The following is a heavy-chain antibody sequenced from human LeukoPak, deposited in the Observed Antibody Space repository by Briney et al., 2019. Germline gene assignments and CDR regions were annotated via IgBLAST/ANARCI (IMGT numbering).Heavy chain of an antibody. Sequence: GGSLRLSCAASGFTFSNYAMSWVRQAPGKGLEWVSSISGSGGSTYDADSVKGRFTISRDNSKNTLFLQMHSLRAEDTAVYYCAKATTVFSFDYWGQGTLVTVSP. CDR1: GFTFSNYA. CDR2: ISGSGGST. CDR3: AKATTVFSFDY. D-gene: IGHD4-17*01. J-gene: IGHJ4*02. V-gene: IGHV3-23*01.